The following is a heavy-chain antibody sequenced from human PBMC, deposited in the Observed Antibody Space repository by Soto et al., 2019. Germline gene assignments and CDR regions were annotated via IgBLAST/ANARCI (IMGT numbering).Heavy chain of an antibody. Sequence: PGGSLRLSCAASGFTFSSYAMSWVRQAPGKGLEWVSAISGSGGSTYYADSVKGRFTISRDNSKNTLYLQMNSLRAEDTAVYYCAKETPGGSGWYNWFDPWGQGTLVTVSS. D-gene: IGHD6-19*01. J-gene: IGHJ5*02. CDR1: GFTFSSYA. CDR2: ISGSGGST. CDR3: AKETPGGSGWYNWFDP. V-gene: IGHV3-23*01.